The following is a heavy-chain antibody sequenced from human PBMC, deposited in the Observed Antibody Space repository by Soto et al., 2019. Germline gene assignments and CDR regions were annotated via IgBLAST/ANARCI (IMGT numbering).Heavy chain of an antibody. D-gene: IGHD3-3*01. CDR2: IFYSGST. J-gene: IGHJ6*02. CDR1: GDSISSGGYY. CDR3: ARSGITISGIITHGMDV. V-gene: IGHV4-31*03. Sequence: ASETLSLTCTVSGDSISSGGYYWNWVRHHPGKGLEWIGYIFYSGSTFYSPSLKSRVFISVDKSKNQFSLRLNSVTAADTAVYYCARSGITISGIITHGMDVWGQGTTVTVSS.